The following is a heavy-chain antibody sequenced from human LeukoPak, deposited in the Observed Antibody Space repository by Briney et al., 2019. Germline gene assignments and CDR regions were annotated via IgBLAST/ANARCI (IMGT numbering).Heavy chain of an antibody. CDR2: INPNSGGP. D-gene: IGHD3-3*01. J-gene: IGHJ6*02. CDR3: ARTYYDFWSGYYKTGDYYYYGMDV. Sequence: ASVTVSFKASGYTFTGYYMHWVRQAPGQGLAWMGWINPNSGGPNYAQKFQGRVTMTRDTSISTAYMALSRLRSDDTAVYYCARTYYDFWSGYYKTGDYYYYGMDVWGQGTTVTVSS. CDR1: GYTFTGYY. V-gene: IGHV1-2*02.